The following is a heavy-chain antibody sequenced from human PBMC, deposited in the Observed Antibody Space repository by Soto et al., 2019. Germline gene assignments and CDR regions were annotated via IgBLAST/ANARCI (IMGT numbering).Heavy chain of an antibody. CDR3: ARAPRLTQLSA. Sequence: QVQLVQSGAEVKKAGASIRISCKASGYTFSTSGMHWVRQAPGQGLEWVGWINGVNGNTKYSQKFQDRVTITRDSFASTAYMEVSGLTSEDTGVFYCARAPRLTQLSAWGQGTQVIVSS. V-gene: IGHV1-3*01. D-gene: IGHD1-1*01. CDR1: GYTFSTSG. CDR2: INGVNGNT. J-gene: IGHJ5*02.